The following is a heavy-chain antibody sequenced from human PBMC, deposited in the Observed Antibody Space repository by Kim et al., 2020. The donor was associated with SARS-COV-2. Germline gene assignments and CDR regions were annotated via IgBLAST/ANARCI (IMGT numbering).Heavy chain of an antibody. V-gene: IGHV3-21*04. CDR1: GFTFSSYS. J-gene: IGHJ6*02. CDR3: ASGGGYSGYDYYYGMDV. Sequence: GGSLRLSCAASGFTFSSYSMNWVRQAPGKGLEWVSSISSSSSYIYYADSVKGRFTISRDNAKNSLYLQMNSLRAEDTAVYYCASGGGYSGYDYYYGMDVWGQGTTVTVSS. CDR2: ISSSSSYI. D-gene: IGHD5-12*01.